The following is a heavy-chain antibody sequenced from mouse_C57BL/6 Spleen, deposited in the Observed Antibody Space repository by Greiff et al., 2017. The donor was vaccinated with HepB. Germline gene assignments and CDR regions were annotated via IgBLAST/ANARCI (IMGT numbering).Heavy chain of an antibody. CDR1: GYTFTSYW. CDR3: ARSGYYRYYFDY. J-gene: IGHJ2*01. Sequence: QVQLKQPGTELVKPGASVKLSCKASGYTFTSYWMHWVKQRPGQGLEWIGNINPSNGGTNYNEKFKSKATLTVDKSSSTAYMQLSSLTSEDSAVYYCARSGYYRYYFDYWGQGTTLTVSS. D-gene: IGHD2-3*01. V-gene: IGHV1-53*01. CDR2: INPSNGGT.